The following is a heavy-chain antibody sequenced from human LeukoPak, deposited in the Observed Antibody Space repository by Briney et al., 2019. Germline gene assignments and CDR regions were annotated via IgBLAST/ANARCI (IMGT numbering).Heavy chain of an antibody. Sequence: SETLSLTCAVYGGSFSGYYWSWIRQPPGKGLEWIGEINHSGSTNYNPSLKSRVTISVDTSKNQFSLKLSSVTAADTAVYYCAFSYDFWSGPTFDPLGQGTLVTVSS. J-gene: IGHJ5*02. D-gene: IGHD3-3*01. CDR2: INHSGST. CDR3: AFSYDFWSGPTFDP. V-gene: IGHV4-34*01. CDR1: GGSFSGYY.